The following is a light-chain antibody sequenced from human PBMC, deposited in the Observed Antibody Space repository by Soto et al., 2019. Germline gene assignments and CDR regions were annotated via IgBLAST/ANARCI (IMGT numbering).Light chain of an antibody. CDR1: QSVLSSSNNKNY. J-gene: IGKJ4*01. CDR3: QQYISTPLT. CDR2: WAS. V-gene: IGKV4-1*01. Sequence: DIVMTRSPDSLAVSLGERATVNCKSSQSVLSSSNNKNYLAWYQQKPGQPPELLIYWASTRESGVPDRFSGSGSGTDFTLTISSLQAEDVAVYYCQQYISTPLTFGGGTKVEIK.